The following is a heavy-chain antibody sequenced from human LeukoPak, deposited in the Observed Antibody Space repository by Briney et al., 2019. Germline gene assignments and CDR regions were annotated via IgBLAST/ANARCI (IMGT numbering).Heavy chain of an antibody. CDR3: ARRLLTGGVTDFFDF. CDR1: GFTFSSHS. Sequence: PGGSVRLSCAASGFTFSSHSMSWVRQPPGEGLDWVAAISPSGDSTTYPDSVKGQFTISRDNSRNRLYLQMNTLTVEDTTIYYSARRLLTGGVTDFFDFWGQGALVTVSS. D-gene: IGHD2-21*02. J-gene: IGHJ4*02. CDR2: ISPSGDST. V-gene: IGHV3-23*01.